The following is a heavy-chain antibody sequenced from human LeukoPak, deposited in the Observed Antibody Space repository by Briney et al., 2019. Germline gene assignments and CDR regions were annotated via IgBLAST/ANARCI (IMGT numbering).Heavy chain of an antibody. V-gene: IGHV3-30*02. CDR1: GVSLSSYG. CDR2: LPYDGSYN. Sequence: GGSLGLSCEVSGVSLSSYGMHWVRQAPGKGLEWVAWLPYDGSYNSTAASLKGRFAISRDNSKNTLYLQMNSLRAEDTAVDYCAKDQALRYFGRNAFDIWGQGTMVTVSS. D-gene: IGHD3-9*01. CDR3: AKDQALRYFGRNAFDI. J-gene: IGHJ3*02.